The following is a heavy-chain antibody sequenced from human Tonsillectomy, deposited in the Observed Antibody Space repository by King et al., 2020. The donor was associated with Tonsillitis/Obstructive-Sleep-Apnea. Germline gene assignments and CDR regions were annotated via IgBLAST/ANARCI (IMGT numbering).Heavy chain of an antibody. D-gene: IGHD1-1*01. Sequence: VQLVESGGGLVQPGRSLRLSCAASGFTFDDYAMHWVRQAPGKGLEWVSGISWNSGSIGYADSVKGRFTISRDNAKNSLYLQKNSLRAEDTALYYCARRGRTGGAFDIWGQGTMVTVSS. CDR2: ISWNSGSI. CDR3: ARRGRTGGAFDI. V-gene: IGHV3-9*01. CDR1: GFTFDDYA. J-gene: IGHJ3*02.